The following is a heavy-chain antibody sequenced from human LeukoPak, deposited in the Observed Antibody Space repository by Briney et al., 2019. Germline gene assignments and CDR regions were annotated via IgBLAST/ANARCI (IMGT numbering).Heavy chain of an antibody. Sequence: ASVKVSCKASGYTFTSYYTHWVRQAPGQGLEWMGIINPSGGNTSYAQKFQGRVTMTRDTSTSTVYMELSSLRSEDTAAYYCARVSSGASMITFGGVLDYWGQGTLVTVSS. CDR3: ARVSSGASMITFGGVLDY. CDR2: INPSGGNT. D-gene: IGHD3-16*01. V-gene: IGHV1-46*01. J-gene: IGHJ4*02. CDR1: GYTFTSYY.